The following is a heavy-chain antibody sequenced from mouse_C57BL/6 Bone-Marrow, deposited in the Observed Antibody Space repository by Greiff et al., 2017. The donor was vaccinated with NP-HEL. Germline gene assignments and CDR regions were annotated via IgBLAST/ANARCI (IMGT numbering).Heavy chain of an antibody. CDR2: IDPSDSET. Sequence: QVQLQQPGAELVRPGSSVKLSCKASGYTFTSYWMHWVKQRPIQGLEWIGNIDPSDSETHYNQKFKDKATLTVDKSSSTAYMQLSSLTSEDSAVYYCAREYYSNYVPFVYWGQGTLVTVSA. CDR1: GYTFTSYW. CDR3: AREYYSNYVPFVY. D-gene: IGHD2-5*01. V-gene: IGHV1-52*01. J-gene: IGHJ3*01.